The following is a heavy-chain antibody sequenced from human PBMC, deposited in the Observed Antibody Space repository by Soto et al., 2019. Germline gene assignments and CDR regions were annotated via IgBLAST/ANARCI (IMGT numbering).Heavy chain of an antibody. V-gene: IGHV3-23*01. Sequence: EVQLLESGGGLVQPGGSLRLSCAASGFTFSTYAMTWVRQAPGKGLEWVSTITDTGGSTYDADSVKGRFTISRDNSKNTLYLQMDSLRVEDTAVYYCAKYRSGWYEDYWGQGTLVTVSS. CDR2: ITDTGGST. CDR3: AKYRSGWYEDY. D-gene: IGHD6-19*01. J-gene: IGHJ4*02. CDR1: GFTFSTYA.